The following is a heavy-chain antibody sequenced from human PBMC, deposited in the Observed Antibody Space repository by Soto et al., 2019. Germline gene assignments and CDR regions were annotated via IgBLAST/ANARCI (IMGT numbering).Heavy chain of an antibody. CDR2: ISAYNGNT. D-gene: IGHD5-12*01. J-gene: IGHJ4*02. CDR3: ARDRGIVATMAIDY. Sequence: RASVKVSCKASGYTFTSYGISWVRQAPGQGLEWMGWISAYNGNTNYAQKLQGRVTMTTDTSTSTAYMELRSLRSDDTAVYYCARDRGIVATMAIDYWGQGTLVTVSS. V-gene: IGHV1-18*01. CDR1: GYTFTSYG.